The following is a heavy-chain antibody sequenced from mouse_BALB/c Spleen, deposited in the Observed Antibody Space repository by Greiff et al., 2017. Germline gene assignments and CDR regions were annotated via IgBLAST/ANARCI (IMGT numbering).Heavy chain of an antibody. CDR3: TRTGGNYYAMDY. V-gene: IGHV1-69*02. CDR2: IYPSDSYT. Sequence: QVQLQQPGAELVRPGASVKLSCKASGYTFTSYWINWVKQRPGQGLEWIGNIYPSDSYTNYNQKFKDKATLTVDKSSSTAYMQLSSPTSEDSAVYYCTRTGGNYYAMDYWGQGTSVTVSS. D-gene: IGHD2-1*01. CDR1: GYTFTSYW. J-gene: IGHJ4*01.